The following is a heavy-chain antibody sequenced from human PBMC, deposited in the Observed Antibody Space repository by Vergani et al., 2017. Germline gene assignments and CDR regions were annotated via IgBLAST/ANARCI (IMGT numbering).Heavy chain of an antibody. CDR3: ARDPRGYGGDPEDYVYGMDV. Sequence: QVQLVQSGAEVKKPGSSVKVSCKASGATFRSNTISWVRQVPGQGLEWMGRIIPVLGKTKYAQDFQGRLTITADTSTSTAYMELTSLRSQDTAVYYCARDPRGYGGDPEDYVYGMDVWGQGTTVTVSS. V-gene: IGHV1-69*08. D-gene: IGHD2-21*02. CDR1: GATFRSNT. J-gene: IGHJ6*02. CDR2: IIPVLGKT.